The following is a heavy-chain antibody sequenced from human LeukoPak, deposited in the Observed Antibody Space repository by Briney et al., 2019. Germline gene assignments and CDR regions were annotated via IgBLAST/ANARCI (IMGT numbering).Heavy chain of an antibody. CDR3: AKGPTTRASTGY. CDR1: RFTVSNNY. D-gene: IGHD1-26*01. V-gene: IGHV3-53*01. Sequence: GGSLRLSCAGSRFTVSNNYMSWVRQAPGKGLEWVSVIYSDGNAFYADSVKGRFTISRDISMNTLHLQMNSLRGEDTAAYYCAKGPTTRASTGYWGQGTLVTVSS. J-gene: IGHJ4*02. CDR2: IYSDGNA.